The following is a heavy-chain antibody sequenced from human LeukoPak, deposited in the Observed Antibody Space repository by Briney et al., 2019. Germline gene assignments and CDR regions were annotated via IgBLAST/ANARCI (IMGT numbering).Heavy chain of an antibody. V-gene: IGHV4-59*01. CDR1: GGSISSYY. J-gene: IGHJ4*02. CDR3: ARGLVIDEIDY. D-gene: IGHD2-2*01. Sequence: SETLSLTCTVSGGSISSYYWSWIRQPPGKGLEWIGYIYYSESTNYNPSLKSRVTISVDTSKNQFSLKLSSVTAADTAVYYCARGLVIDEIDYWGQGTLVTVSS. CDR2: IYYSEST.